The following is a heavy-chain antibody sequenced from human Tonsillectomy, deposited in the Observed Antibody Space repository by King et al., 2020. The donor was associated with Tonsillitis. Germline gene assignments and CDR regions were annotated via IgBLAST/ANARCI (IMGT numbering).Heavy chain of an antibody. J-gene: IGHJ6*02. CDR2: ISSSSSYI. Sequence: VQLVESGGGLVKPGGSLRLSCAASGFTFSSYSMNWVRQAPGKGLEWVSSISSSSSYIYYADSVKGRFTISRDNAKNSLYLQMNSLRAEDTAVYYCARGSGNFYNYETPPHYYYSYGMDVWGQGTTVTVSS. CDR1: GFTFSSYS. CDR3: ARGSGNFYNYETPPHYYYSYGMDV. D-gene: IGHD3-10*01. V-gene: IGHV3-21*01.